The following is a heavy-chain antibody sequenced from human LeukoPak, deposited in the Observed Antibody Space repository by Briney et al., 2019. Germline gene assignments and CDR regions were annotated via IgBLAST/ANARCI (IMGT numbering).Heavy chain of an antibody. V-gene: IGHV3-49*04. Sequence: SLRLSCKTSGFNFGDPAMTWVRQAPGKGLEWVGFIKSKAYRGTTEYAASVKGRFTISRDDSKSVVYLQMNSLKSEDTAVYYCSRGPIQLWVHNGVDVWGHGTTVTVSS. CDR2: IKSKAYRGTT. CDR1: GFNFGDPA. D-gene: IGHD5-18*01. CDR3: SRGPIQLWVHNGVDV. J-gene: IGHJ6*02.